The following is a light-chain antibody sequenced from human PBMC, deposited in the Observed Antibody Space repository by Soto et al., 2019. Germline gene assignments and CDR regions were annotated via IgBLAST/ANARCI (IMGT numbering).Light chain of an antibody. CDR3: QQSYSNPAT. Sequence: DIQMTQSPTSLSASVGDSVTISCRASQTISSYLNWYQQQPGKAPQLLIYSASNLQTGVPSRFSGSGSGTDFTLTIRSLQPEDFATYYCQQSYSNPATFGQGTKLEIK. V-gene: IGKV1-39*01. J-gene: IGKJ2*01. CDR2: SAS. CDR1: QTISSY.